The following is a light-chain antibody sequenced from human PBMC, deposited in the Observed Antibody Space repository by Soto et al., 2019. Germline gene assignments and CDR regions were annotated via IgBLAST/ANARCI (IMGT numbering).Light chain of an antibody. V-gene: IGKV3-11*01. J-gene: IGKJ5*01. CDR1: QSVNTY. CDR2: DAS. CDR3: QQRSTWPLIT. Sequence: EIVLTQSPATLSLSPGERATLSCRASQSVNTYLALYQQKPGLAPRLLIYDASNRATGIPARFSGSGSGTDFTLTISSLEPEDFAVYYCQQRSTWPLITFGQGTRLEIK.